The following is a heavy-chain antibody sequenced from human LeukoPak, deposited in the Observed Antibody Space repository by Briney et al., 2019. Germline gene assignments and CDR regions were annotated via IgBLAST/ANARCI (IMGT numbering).Heavy chain of an antibody. J-gene: IGHJ4*02. Sequence: GGSLRLSCAASGFTFITYWMHWVRQAPGKGLVWVSSINSDGSTTTYADCVKGRFTISRDNAKNMVYLQMNGLRAEDTAVYYCARAFGSGSQVINYFDFWGQGTLVTVSS. CDR1: GFTFITYW. CDR2: INSDGSTT. CDR3: ARAFGSGSQVINYFDF. D-gene: IGHD3-10*01. V-gene: IGHV3-74*01.